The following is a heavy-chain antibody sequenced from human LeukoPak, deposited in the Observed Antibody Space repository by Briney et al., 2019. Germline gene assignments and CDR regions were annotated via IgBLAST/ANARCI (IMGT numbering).Heavy chain of an antibody. V-gene: IGHV3-23*01. Sequence: PGGSLRLSCAPSGFTFSSYAMSWVRQAPGKGLEWVSSISGSGDIAYYADSVKGRFTISRDNSKSTLYLQMNSLRAEDTAVYYCAKRLVVVTAVGDDYWGQGTLVTVSS. CDR1: GFTFSSYA. J-gene: IGHJ4*02. CDR3: AKRLVVVTAVGDDY. D-gene: IGHD2-21*02. CDR2: ISGSGDIA.